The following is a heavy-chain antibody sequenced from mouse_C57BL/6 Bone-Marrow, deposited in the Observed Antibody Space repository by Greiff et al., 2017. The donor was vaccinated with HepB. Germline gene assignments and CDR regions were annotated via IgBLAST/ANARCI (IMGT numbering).Heavy chain of an antibody. Sequence: EVQVVESGGGLVQSGRSLRLSCATSGFTFSDFYMEWVRQAPGKGLEWIAASRNKANDYTTEYSASVKGRFIVSRDTSQSILYLQMNALRAEDTAIYYCARDKGGYYAMDYWGQGTSVTVSS. J-gene: IGHJ4*01. CDR1: GFTFSDFY. CDR3: ARDKGGYYAMDY. CDR2: SRNKANDYTT. V-gene: IGHV7-1*01.